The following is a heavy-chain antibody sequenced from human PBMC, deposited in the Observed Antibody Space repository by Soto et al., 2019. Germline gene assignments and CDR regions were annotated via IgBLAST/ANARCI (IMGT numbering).Heavy chain of an antibody. CDR1: GFTFSNAW. CDR3: TTGSTSTKNY. CDR2: IKSKTDGGTT. V-gene: IGHV3-15*01. J-gene: IGHJ4*02. Sequence: EVQLVESGGGLVIPGGSLRLSCAASGFTFSNAWLSWVRQAPGKGLEWVGRIKSKTDGGTTDYTAPVKGRFTISRDDSTNTLYLQMNRLKIEDTAVYYCTTGSTSTKNYWGQGTLVTVSS. D-gene: IGHD6-6*01.